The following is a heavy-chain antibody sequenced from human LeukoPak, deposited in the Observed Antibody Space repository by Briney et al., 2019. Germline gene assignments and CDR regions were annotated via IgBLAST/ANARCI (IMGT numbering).Heavy chain of an antibody. CDR2: ISSSSSYI. V-gene: IGHV3-21*01. Sequence: PGGSLRLSCAASGFTFSSYSMNWVRQAPGKGLEWVSSISSSSSYIYYADSVKGRFTISRDNAKNSLYLQMNSLRAEDTAVYYCARGPARRGYCSSTSCYGYAFDIWDQGTMVTVSS. CDR1: GFTFSSYS. J-gene: IGHJ3*02. CDR3: ARGPARRGYCSSTSCYGYAFDI. D-gene: IGHD2-2*01.